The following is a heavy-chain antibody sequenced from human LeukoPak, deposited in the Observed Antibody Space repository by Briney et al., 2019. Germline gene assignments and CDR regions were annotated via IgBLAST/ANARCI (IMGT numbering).Heavy chain of an antibody. D-gene: IGHD2-8*01. Sequence: GGSLRLSCAASGFTFSTYTMNWVRQAPGKGLEWVSCIGSSGYYIYYADSVKGRFTISRDNANNSLYLHINRLRAEATAVYYCARVRIMGMSAYWGQGNLVTVSS. CDR2: IGSSGYYI. CDR3: ARVRIMGMSAY. V-gene: IGHV3-21*01. CDR1: GFTFSTYT. J-gene: IGHJ4*02.